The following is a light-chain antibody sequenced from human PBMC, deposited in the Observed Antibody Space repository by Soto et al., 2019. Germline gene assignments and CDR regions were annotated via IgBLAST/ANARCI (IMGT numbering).Light chain of an antibody. CDR3: QQYSSSPYT. V-gene: IGKV1-5*01. Sequence: IQMTQSPATLSASAGHRVTITCRASQSISTWLAWYQQKSGRAPKLLVYDASSLQSGVPSRFRGSGSGTDFTLTISSLQPHDFATYYCQQYSSSPYTFGQGTKVDI. CDR1: QSISTW. J-gene: IGKJ2*01. CDR2: DAS.